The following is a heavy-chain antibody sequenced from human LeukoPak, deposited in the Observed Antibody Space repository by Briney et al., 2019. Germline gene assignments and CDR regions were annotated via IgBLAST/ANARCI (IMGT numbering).Heavy chain of an antibody. D-gene: IGHD3-10*01. CDR1: GGSISSYY. V-gene: IGHV4-59*08. Sequence: SETLSLTCTVSGGSISSYYWSWIRQPPGKGLEWIGYIYYSGSTNYNPSLKSRVTISVDTSKNQFSLKLSSVTAADTAVYYCARHTIGWFGELSSDYWGQGTLVTVSS. CDR2: IYYSGST. CDR3: ARHTIGWFGELSSDY. J-gene: IGHJ4*02.